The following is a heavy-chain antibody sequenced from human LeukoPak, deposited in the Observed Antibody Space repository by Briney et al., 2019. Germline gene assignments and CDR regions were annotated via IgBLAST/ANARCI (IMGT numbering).Heavy chain of an antibody. Sequence: SETLSLTCVVYGGSFSGYYWSWIRQPPGKGLEWIGEINHSGSTNYNPSLKSRVTISVDTSKNQFSLKLSSVTAADTAVYYCARGDGYNPFDYWGQGTLVTVSS. CDR3: ARGDGYNPFDY. J-gene: IGHJ4*02. CDR1: GGSFSGYY. CDR2: INHSGST. V-gene: IGHV4-34*01. D-gene: IGHD6-25*01.